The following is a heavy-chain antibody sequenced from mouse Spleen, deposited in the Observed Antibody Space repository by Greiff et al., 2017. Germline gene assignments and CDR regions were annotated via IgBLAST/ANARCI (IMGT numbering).Heavy chain of an antibody. V-gene: IGHV1-15*01. CDR1: GYTFTDYE. D-gene: IGHD2-2*01. CDR2: IDPETGGT. CDR3: TRSGGYHYFDY. Sequence: QVQLQQSGAELVRPGASVTLSCKASGYTFTDYEMHWVKQTPVHGLEWIGAIDPETGGTAYNQKFKGKAILTADKSSSTAYMELRSLTSEDSAVYYCTRSGGYHYFDYWGQGTTLTVSS. J-gene: IGHJ2*01.